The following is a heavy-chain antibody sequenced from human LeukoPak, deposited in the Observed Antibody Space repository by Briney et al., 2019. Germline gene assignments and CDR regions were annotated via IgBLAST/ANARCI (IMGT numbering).Heavy chain of an antibody. V-gene: IGHV4-4*07. CDR1: GGSISSYY. D-gene: IGHD3-22*01. Sequence: SETLSLTCTVSGGSISSYYWSWIRQPAGKGLEWIGRIYTSGSTNYNPSLKSRVTISVDTSKNQFSLKLSSVTAADTAVYYCARDFYYDSSGGDAFDIWGQGTMVTVSS. J-gene: IGHJ3*02. CDR3: ARDFYYDSSGGDAFDI. CDR2: IYTSGST.